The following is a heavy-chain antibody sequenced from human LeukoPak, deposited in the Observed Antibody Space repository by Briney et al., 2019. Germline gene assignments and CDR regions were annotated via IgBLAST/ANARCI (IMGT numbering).Heavy chain of an antibody. D-gene: IGHD6-19*01. CDR2: IYYSGST. CDR3: ARLHRGQWLGLDY. V-gene: IGHV4-39*01. CDR1: GGSISSSSYY. J-gene: IGHJ4*02. Sequence: SSETLSLTCTVSGGSISSSSYYWGWIRQPPGKGLEWIGSIYYSGSTYYNPSLKSRVTISVDTSKNQFSLKLSSVTAADTAVYYCARLHRGQWLGLDYWGQGTLVTVSS.